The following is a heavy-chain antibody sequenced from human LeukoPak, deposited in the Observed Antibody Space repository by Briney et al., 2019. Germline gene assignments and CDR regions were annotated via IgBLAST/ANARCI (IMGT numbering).Heavy chain of an antibody. CDR1: GESISSYY. Sequence: SETLFLTCIVSGESISSYYWSWIRQPPGKGLEWIGYSYDSGSTNYNPSLKSRVTISVDTSKSQVSLKLISVTAADTAVYYCARNNWSIDYGIDVWGQGTTVIVSS. CDR3: ARNNWSIDYGIDV. CDR2: SYDSGST. D-gene: IGHD1-20*01. V-gene: IGHV4-59*08. J-gene: IGHJ6*02.